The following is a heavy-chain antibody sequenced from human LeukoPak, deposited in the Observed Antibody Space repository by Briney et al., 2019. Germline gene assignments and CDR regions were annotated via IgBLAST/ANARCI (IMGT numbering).Heavy chain of an antibody. CDR1: GGSISSSSYY. D-gene: IGHD2-2*01. J-gene: IGHJ4*02. V-gene: IGHV4-39*01. Sequence: SETLSLTCTVSGGSISSSSYYWGWIRQPPGKGLEWIGRIYYSGSTYYNPSLKSRVTISVDTSKNQFSLKLSSVTAADTAVYYCARHHKYGPTAAHFDYWGQGTLVTVSS. CDR2: IYYSGST. CDR3: ARHHKYGPTAAHFDY.